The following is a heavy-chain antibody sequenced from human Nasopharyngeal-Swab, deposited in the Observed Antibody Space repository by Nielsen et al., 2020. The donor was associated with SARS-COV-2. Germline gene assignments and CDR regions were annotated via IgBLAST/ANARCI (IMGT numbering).Heavy chain of an antibody. D-gene: IGHD1-26*01. CDR2: IYYSGST. Sequence: SETLSLTCTVPGGSISSYYWSWIRQPPGKGLEWIGYIYYSGSTNYNPSLKSRVTISVDTSKNQFSLKLSSVTAADTAVYYCARGIVGATVWGQGTLVTVSS. CDR1: GGSISSYY. J-gene: IGHJ4*02. CDR3: ARGIVGATV. V-gene: IGHV4-59*13.